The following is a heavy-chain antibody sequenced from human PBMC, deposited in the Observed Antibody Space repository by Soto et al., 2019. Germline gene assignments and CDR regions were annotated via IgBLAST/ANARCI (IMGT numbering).Heavy chain of an antibody. J-gene: IGHJ6*03. CDR2: ISSSGSTI. D-gene: IGHD1-1*01. Sequence: GGSLRLSCAASGFTFSDYYMSWIRQAPGKGLEWVSYISSSGSTIYYADSVKGRFTISRDNAKNSLYLQMNSLRAEDTAVYYCASNNAYYYYYMDVWGKGTTVTVSS. V-gene: IGHV3-11*01. CDR3: ASNNAYYYYYMDV. CDR1: GFTFSDYY.